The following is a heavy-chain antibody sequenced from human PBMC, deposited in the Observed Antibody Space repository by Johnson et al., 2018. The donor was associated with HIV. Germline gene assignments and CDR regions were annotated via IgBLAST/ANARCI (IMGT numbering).Heavy chain of an antibody. V-gene: IGHV3-74*02. CDR1: GFTFSSYW. Sequence: VQLVESGGGLVQPGGSLRLSCAASGFTFSSYWMHWVRQAPGKGLLWVSRINSAGSSTGYADSVQGRFNISRDNPKNTLYLQMDSLRIEDTAVYYCAVLTTGGRRVGNFDIWGQGTMVTVSS. J-gene: IGHJ3*02. CDR2: INSAGSST. CDR3: AVLTTGGRRVGNFDI. D-gene: IGHD4/OR15-4a*01.